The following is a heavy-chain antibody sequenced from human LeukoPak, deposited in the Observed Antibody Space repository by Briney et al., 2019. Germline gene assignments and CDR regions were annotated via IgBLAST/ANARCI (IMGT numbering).Heavy chain of an antibody. Sequence: SETLSLTCTVSGGSISSGGYYWSWIRQPPGKGLEWIGYIYHSGSTYYNPSLKSRVTISVDRSKNQFSLKLSSVTAADTAVYYCARVMGQLRYFDCPVCAFDYWGQGTLVTVSS. J-gene: IGHJ4*02. CDR1: GGSISSGGYY. CDR2: IYHSGST. D-gene: IGHD3-9*01. CDR3: ARVMGQLRYFDCPVCAFDY. V-gene: IGHV4-30-2*01.